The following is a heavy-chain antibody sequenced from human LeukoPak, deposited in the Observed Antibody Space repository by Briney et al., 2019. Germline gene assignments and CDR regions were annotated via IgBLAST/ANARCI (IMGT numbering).Heavy chain of an antibody. V-gene: IGHV1-18*01. CDR3: ARTYYDILTGYYEWYFDL. Sequence: ASGKVSWKASGYTFTSYGISWGRQAPGQGLEWMGWISAYNGNTNYAQKLQGRVTMTTDTSTSTAYMELRSLRSDDTAVYYCARTYYDILTGYYEWYFDLWGRGTLVTVSS. CDR2: ISAYNGNT. D-gene: IGHD3-9*01. J-gene: IGHJ2*01. CDR1: GYTFTSYG.